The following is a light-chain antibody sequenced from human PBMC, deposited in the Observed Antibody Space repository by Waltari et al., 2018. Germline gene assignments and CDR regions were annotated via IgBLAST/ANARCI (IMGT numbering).Light chain of an antibody. V-gene: IGKV3-15*01. CDR2: GAS. CDR1: QSVNRD. Sequence: EIVMTQSPATLSQSPGERATLSCRTSQSVNRDLAWYQQKPGQAPSLLIYGASTRATGVPLRFSGSGSGAEFTLTISSLQSEDLAIYHCQQYNKWPPTFGGGTKVEIK. J-gene: IGKJ4*01. CDR3: QQYNKWPPT.